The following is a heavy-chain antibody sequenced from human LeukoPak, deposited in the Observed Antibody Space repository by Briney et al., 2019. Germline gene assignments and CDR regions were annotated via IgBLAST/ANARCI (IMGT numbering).Heavy chain of an antibody. J-gene: IGHJ4*02. V-gene: IGHV3-30*02. Sequence: PGGSLRPSCAASGFIFNSYGMHWVRQAPGKGLEWVAFIRNNGSNKYYADSVKGRFTISRDNSKNTLYPQMNSLRAEDTAVYYCAKVGSEGIVILPTARGPQDWGQGTLVTVSS. CDR3: AKVGSEGIVILPTARGPQD. CDR2: IRNNGSNK. CDR1: GFIFNSYG. D-gene: IGHD3-3*01.